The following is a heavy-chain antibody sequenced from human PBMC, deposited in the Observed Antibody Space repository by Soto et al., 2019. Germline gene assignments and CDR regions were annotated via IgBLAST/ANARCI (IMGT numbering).Heavy chain of an antibody. CDR1: GFSLTTTGVG. CDR2: IFWDDDK. D-gene: IGHD3-16*02. CDR3: AHLMITWQGVIAEDAFDI. Sequence: QINLKESGPTLLKPTQTLTLTCTFSGFSLTTTGVGVGWIRQPPGQALEWLAVIFWDDDKRYRPSLKSRLTNTKETSKNQVVLSMTNMDPVYTATYYCAHLMITWQGVIAEDAFDIWGQGTMVTVSS. V-gene: IGHV2-5*02. J-gene: IGHJ3*02.